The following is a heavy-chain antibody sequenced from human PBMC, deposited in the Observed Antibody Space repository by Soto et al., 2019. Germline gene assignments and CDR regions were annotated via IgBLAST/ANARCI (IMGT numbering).Heavy chain of an antibody. CDR1: GYTFTGYY. Sequence: RASVKVSCKASGYTFTGYYMHWVRQAPGQGLEWMGWINPNSGGTNYAQKFQGRVTVTRDTSISTAYMELSRLRSDDTAVYYCARALGELLVFLDWGQGTLVTVSS. D-gene: IGHD2-15*01. J-gene: IGHJ4*02. CDR3: ARALGELLVFLD. CDR2: INPNSGGT. V-gene: IGHV1-2*02.